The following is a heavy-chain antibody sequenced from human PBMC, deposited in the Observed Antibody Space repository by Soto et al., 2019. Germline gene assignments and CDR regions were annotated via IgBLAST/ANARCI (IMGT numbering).Heavy chain of an antibody. V-gene: IGHV3-33*01. D-gene: IGHD2-21*02. CDR2: IGYDGSNK. J-gene: IGHJ4*02. CDR1: GFTFSSYG. CDR3: ARDHLNYCGGDWNFDY. Sequence: QVQLVESGGGVVQPGRSLRLSCAASGFTFSSYGMHGVRQAPGKGLEWVAVIGYDGSNKYYAEYVKGRFTISRDNSKNTQYLQMNSLRDQDMAVYYCARDHLNYCGGDWNFDYWGLGTLATVSS.